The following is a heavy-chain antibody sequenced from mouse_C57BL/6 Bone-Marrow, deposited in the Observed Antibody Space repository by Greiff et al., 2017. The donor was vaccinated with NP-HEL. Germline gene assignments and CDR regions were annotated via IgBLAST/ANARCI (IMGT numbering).Heavy chain of an antibody. Sequence: EVKVEESGPGLVKPSQSLSLTCSVTGYSITSGYYWNWIRQFPGNKLEWMGYISYDGSNNYNPSLKNRISITRDTSKNQFFLKLNSVTTEDTATYYCAKRTAQAPYYYAMDDWGQGTSVTVSS. CDR1: GYSITSGYY. J-gene: IGHJ4*01. D-gene: IGHD3-2*02. V-gene: IGHV3-6*01. CDR2: ISYDGSN. CDR3: AKRTAQAPYYYAMDD.